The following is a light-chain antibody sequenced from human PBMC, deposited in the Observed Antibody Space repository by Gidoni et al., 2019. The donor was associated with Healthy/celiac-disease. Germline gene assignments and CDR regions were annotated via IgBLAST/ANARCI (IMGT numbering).Light chain of an antibody. CDR3: QQYGSSPET. V-gene: IGKV3-20*01. CDR2: GAS. CDR1: QSVSSSY. J-gene: IGKJ2*01. Sequence: EFLLTQPPGTLSLSPGESATLSCRASQSVSSSYLAGYQQKPGQAPRLLIYGASSRATGIPNRCSGSGSGTDFTLTISRLEPEDFAVYYCQQYGSSPETFGQGTKLEIK.